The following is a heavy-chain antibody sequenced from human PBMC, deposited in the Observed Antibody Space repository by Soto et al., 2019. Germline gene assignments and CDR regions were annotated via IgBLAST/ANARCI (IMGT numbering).Heavy chain of an antibody. CDR3: ARVGSAYYYGSGGYGMDV. V-gene: IGHV3-21*01. D-gene: IGHD3-10*01. CDR2: FSSSSSYI. Sequence: PGGSLSLSCAASGFTFSSYSMNWVRQAPGKGLEWVSSFSSSSSYIYYADSVKGRFTISRDNAKNSLYLQMNSLRAEDTAVYYCARVGSAYYYGSGGYGMDVWGQGTTVTVSS. J-gene: IGHJ6*02. CDR1: GFTFSSYS.